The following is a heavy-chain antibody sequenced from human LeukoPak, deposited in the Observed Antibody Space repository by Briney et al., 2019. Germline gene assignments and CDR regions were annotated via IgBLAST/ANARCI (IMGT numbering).Heavy chain of an antibody. V-gene: IGHV3-48*03. D-gene: IGHD1-26*01. J-gene: IGHJ4*02. CDR1: GFTFSSYE. Sequence: QPGGSLRLSCAASGFTFSSYEMNWVRQAPGKGLEWVSYISSSGSTIYYADSVKGRFTISRDNSKNTLYLQMNSLRAEDTAVYYCAKLRELLGLFDYWGQGTLVTVSS. CDR2: ISSSGSTI. CDR3: AKLRELLGLFDY.